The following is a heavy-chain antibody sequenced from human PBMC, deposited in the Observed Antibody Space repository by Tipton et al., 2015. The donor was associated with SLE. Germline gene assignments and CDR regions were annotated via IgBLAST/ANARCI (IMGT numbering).Heavy chain of an antibody. D-gene: IGHD2-21*01. J-gene: IGHJ3*02. CDR2: IYYSGST. CDR1: GGSFSSYY. CDR3: ARVEIPGLQGAFDI. V-gene: IGHV4-39*07. Sequence: LRLSCAVYGGSFSSYYWGWIRQPPGKGLEWIGSIYYSGSTYYNPSLKSRVTISVDTSKNQFSLKLSSVTAADTAVYYCARVEIPGLQGAFDIWGQGTMVTVSS.